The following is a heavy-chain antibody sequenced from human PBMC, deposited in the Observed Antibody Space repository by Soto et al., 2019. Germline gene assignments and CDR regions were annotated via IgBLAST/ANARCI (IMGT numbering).Heavy chain of an antibody. J-gene: IGHJ6*02. CDR3: ARDLSSSWPYYYYYYGMDV. V-gene: IGHV3-74*01. D-gene: IGHD6-13*01. CDR1: GFTFSSYW. CDR2: INSDGSST. Sequence: GGSLRLSCAASGFTFSSYWMHWVRQAPGKGLVWVSRINSDGSSTSYADSVKGRFTISRDNAKNTLYLQMNSLRAEDTAVYYCARDLSSSWPYYYYYYGMDVWGQGTTVTVSS.